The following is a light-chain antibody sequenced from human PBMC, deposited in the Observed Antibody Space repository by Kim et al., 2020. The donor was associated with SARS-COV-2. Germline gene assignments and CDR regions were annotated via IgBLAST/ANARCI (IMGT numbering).Light chain of an antibody. V-gene: IGKV3-20*01. CDR3: RRLGVSPYT. CDR1: QSLSDTY. CDR2: TAS. J-gene: IGKJ2*01. Sequence: EIVLTQSPGTLSLSPGERATLSCRASQSLSDTYLAWYQQKPGQAPRLVMYTASSRATGIPDRFSGSGSGTDFTLTISRLEPEDFAVYYCRRLGVSPYTFGQGTSLEI.